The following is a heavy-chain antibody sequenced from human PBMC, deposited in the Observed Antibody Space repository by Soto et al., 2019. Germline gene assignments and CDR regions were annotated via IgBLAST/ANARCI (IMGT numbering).Heavy chain of an antibody. V-gene: IGHV1-69*02. CDR1: GGTFSSYT. Sequence: QVQLVQSGAEVKKPGSSVKVSCKASGGTFSSYTISWVRQAPGQGLEWMGRIIPILGIANYAQKFQGRVTITADRSTSIAYMELSSLRSDDTAVYYCAGEQNEVDIVATTLSYYYGMDVWGQGTTVTVSS. CDR3: AGEQNEVDIVATTLSYYYGMDV. CDR2: IIPILGIA. D-gene: IGHD5-12*01. J-gene: IGHJ6*02.